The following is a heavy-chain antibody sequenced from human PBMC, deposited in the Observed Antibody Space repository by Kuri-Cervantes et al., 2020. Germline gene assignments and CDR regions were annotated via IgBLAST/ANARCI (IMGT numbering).Heavy chain of an antibody. V-gene: IGHV3-23*01. CDR2: ISGSGSTT. CDR3: AKDKGLIGYFDWLPTTNYYGMDV. CDR1: GVTFWSSA. J-gene: IGHJ6*02. Sequence: LSLTCAASGVTFWSSAMSWVRKAPGEGLEWGSAISGSGSTTRYADSVKGRFTVSRDNSKNTLYMEMNSLRAEDTAVYYCAKDKGLIGYFDWLPTTNYYGMDVWGQGTTVTVSS. D-gene: IGHD3-9*01.